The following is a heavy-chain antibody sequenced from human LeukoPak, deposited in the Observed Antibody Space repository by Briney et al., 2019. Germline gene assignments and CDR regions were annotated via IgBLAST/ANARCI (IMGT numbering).Heavy chain of an antibody. Sequence: GSSVKVSCKASGGTFSSYAISWVRQAPGQGLEWMGRIIPILGIANYAQKFQGRVTITADKSTSTAYMELSSLRSEDTAVYYCARRCAVRGSSSCSSGDYWGQGTLVTVSS. CDR3: ARRCAVRGSSSCSSGDY. V-gene: IGHV1-69*04. CDR2: IIPILGIA. D-gene: IGHD6-6*01. J-gene: IGHJ4*02. CDR1: GGTFSSYA.